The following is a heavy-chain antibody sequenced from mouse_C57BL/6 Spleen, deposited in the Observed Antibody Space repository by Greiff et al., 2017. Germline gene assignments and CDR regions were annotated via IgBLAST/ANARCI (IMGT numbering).Heavy chain of an antibody. CDR1: GYTFTDYN. CDR3: ARAQLRCFDY. D-gene: IGHD1-1*01. Sequence: VQLKQSGPELVKPGASVKIPCKASGYTFTDYNMDWVKQSHGKSLEWIGDINPNDGGTIYNQKFKGKATLTVDKSSSTAYMQRRSLTSEDTAVYYCARAQLRCFDYWGQGTTLTVSA. J-gene: IGHJ2*01. CDR2: INPNDGGT. V-gene: IGHV1-18*01.